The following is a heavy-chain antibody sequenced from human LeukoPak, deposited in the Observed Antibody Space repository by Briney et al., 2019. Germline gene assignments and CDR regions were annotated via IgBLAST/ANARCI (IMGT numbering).Heavy chain of an antibody. D-gene: IGHD6-19*01. Sequence: GRSLRLSCAASGFTFSSYAMHWVRQAPGKGLEWVAVISYDGSNKYYADSVKGRFTISRDNSKNTLYLQMNSLRAEDTAVYYCARDDRYSSGWYGGMSPRGDAFDIWGQGTMVTVSS. J-gene: IGHJ3*02. CDR3: ARDDRYSSGWYGGMSPRGDAFDI. CDR1: GFTFSSYA. CDR2: ISYDGSNK. V-gene: IGHV3-30-3*01.